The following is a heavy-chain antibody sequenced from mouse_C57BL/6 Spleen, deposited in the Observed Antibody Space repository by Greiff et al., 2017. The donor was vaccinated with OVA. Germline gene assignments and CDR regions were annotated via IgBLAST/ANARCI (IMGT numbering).Heavy chain of an antibody. CDR1: GYTFTSYW. CDR3: ARYPTTVPHYYAMDY. CDR2: IYPGSGST. Sequence: QVQLKQPGAELVKPGASVKMSCKASGYTFTSYWITWVKQRPGQGLEWIGDIYPGSGSTNYNEKFKSKATLTVDTSSSTAYMQLSSLTSEDSAVYYCARYPTTVPHYYAMDYWGQGTSVTVSS. D-gene: IGHD1-1*01. V-gene: IGHV1-55*01. J-gene: IGHJ4*01.